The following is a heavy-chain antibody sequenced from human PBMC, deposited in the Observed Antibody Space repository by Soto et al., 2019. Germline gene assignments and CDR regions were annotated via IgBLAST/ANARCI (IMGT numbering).Heavy chain of an antibody. CDR2: IWYDGSNK. Sequence: GGSLRLSCAASGFTFSSYGMHWVRQAPGKGLEWVAVIWYDGSNKYYADSVKGRFTISRDNSKNTLYLQMNSLRAEDTAVYYCVRDLVEQWLNPCSRFDYWGQGSLVTVSS. CDR3: VRDLVEQWLNPCSRFDY. V-gene: IGHV3-33*01. J-gene: IGHJ4*02. D-gene: IGHD6-19*01. CDR1: GFTFSSYG.